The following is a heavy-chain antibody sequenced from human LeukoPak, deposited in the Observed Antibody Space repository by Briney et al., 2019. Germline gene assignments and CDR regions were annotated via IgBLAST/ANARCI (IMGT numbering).Heavy chain of an antibody. CDR2: ISGGGGSA. J-gene: IGHJ4*02. D-gene: IGHD6-19*01. Sequence: GGSLRLSCAASGFTFSSYAMSWVRQAPGKGLEWVSAISGGGGSAYYADSVKGRFTISRDNSKNSLYLQMDSLRAEDTAVYYCARYNSGWNDYWGQGTLVTVSS. V-gene: IGHV3-23*01. CDR1: GFTFSSYA. CDR3: ARYNSGWNDY.